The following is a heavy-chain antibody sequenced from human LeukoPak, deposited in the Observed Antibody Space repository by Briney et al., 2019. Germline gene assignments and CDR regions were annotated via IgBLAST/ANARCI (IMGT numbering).Heavy chain of an antibody. J-gene: IGHJ4*02. CDR3: ARKAGYYYGSGDY. D-gene: IGHD3-10*01. CDR2: IGGSGGST. CDR1: GFTFSSTW. V-gene: IGHV3-23*01. Sequence: PGGSLRLSCAASGFTFSSTWMHWFRQAPGKGLEWVSTIGGSGGSTYYADSVKGRFTISRDNSKNTLYLQMNSLRAEDTALYYCARKAGYYYGSGDYWGQGTLVTVSS.